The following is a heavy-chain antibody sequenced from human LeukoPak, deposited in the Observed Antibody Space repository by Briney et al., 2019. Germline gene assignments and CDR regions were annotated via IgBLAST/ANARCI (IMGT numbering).Heavy chain of an antibody. CDR1: GFTFSTYW. D-gene: IGHD2-8*01. CDR3: ATNGVWAFDI. Sequence: GGSLRLSCAASGFTFSTYWMHWVRQAPGKGLVWVSGINSDGSSTTYADSVKGRFTISRDNAKNSLFLQMISLRDDDTAEYYCATNGVWAFDIWGQGTMVTVSS. V-gene: IGHV3-74*01. J-gene: IGHJ3*02. CDR2: INSDGSST.